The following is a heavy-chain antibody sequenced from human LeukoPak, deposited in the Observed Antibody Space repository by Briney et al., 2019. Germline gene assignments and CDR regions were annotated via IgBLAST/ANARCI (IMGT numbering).Heavy chain of an antibody. CDR2: INGGGVTT. Sequence: GGSLRLSCAASGFTFSNYAMSWVRQAPGKGLEWVSTINGGGVTTYYADSAKGRFTISRDNSKNTLYLQMNSLRAEDTAVYYCPRQSYASGWNPFDYWGQGILVTVSS. D-gene: IGHD6-19*01. CDR1: GFTFSNYA. V-gene: IGHV3-23*01. J-gene: IGHJ4*02. CDR3: PRQSYASGWNPFDY.